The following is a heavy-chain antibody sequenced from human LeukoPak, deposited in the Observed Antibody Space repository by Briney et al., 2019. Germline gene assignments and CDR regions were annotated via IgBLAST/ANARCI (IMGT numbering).Heavy chain of an antibody. D-gene: IGHD6-13*01. Sequence: ASVKVSCKASGYTFTGYSIHWVRQAPGQGLEWMGWINPNSGVTNYAQKFQGRVTMTRDTSISTAYMELSKLRSDDTAVYYCARLPPWAAAGTFDYWGQGTLVTVSS. CDR2: INPNSGVT. V-gene: IGHV1-2*02. CDR1: GYTFTGYS. CDR3: ARLPPWAAAGTFDY. J-gene: IGHJ4*02.